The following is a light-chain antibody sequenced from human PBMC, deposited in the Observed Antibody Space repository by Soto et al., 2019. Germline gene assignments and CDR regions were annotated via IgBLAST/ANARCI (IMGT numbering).Light chain of an antibody. CDR3: QTWGTGSNWV. J-gene: IGLJ3*02. V-gene: IGLV4-69*01. CDR2: LNSDGSH. CDR1: SGHSSYA. Sequence: QPVLTQSPSASASLGASVKLTCTLSSGHSSYAIAWHQQQPEKGPRYLMNLNSDGSHTKGDGIPDRFSGSSSGAERYLTISSLQSEDEADYYCQTWGTGSNWVFGGGTKLTVL.